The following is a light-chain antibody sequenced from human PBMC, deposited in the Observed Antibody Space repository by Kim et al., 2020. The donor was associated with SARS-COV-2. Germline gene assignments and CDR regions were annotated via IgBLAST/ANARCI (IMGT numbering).Light chain of an antibody. Sequence: SPGERATPSCMASQSVRITSLGCYQQKPGPAPRLLIYGASSRATGIPDRFSGSGSGTDFTLTISRLYPEDFAVYYCQQYGSSPRTFVQGTKVDIK. J-gene: IGKJ1*01. CDR3: QQYGSSPRT. V-gene: IGKV3-20*01. CDR1: QSVRITS. CDR2: GAS.